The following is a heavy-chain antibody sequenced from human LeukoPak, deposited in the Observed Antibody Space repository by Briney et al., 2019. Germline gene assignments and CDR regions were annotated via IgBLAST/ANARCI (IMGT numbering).Heavy chain of an antibody. CDR2: INPSGGST. CDR1: GDTFSSYY. J-gene: IGHJ4*02. V-gene: IGHV1-46*01. D-gene: IGHD3-3*01. Sequence: GASVKVSCEASGDTFSSYYMRWVRPAPGQGLEWMGIINPSGGSTTYAQKFQGRVTMTRDTSTSTVYMELSSLRSEDTAVYYCARGGVLRFLEHLDYWGQGTLGTVSS. CDR3: ARGGVLRFLEHLDY.